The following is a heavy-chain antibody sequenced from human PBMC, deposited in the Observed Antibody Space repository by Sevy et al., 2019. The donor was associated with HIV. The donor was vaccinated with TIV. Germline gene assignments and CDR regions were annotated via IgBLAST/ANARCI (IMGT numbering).Heavy chain of an antibody. CDR1: AFTFSTYA. V-gene: IGHV3-23*01. CDR3: AGGRYDSSGSFDAFDI. D-gene: IGHD3-22*01. J-gene: IGHJ3*02. Sequence: GGSLRLSCVASAFTFSTYAMNWVRQAPGKGLEWVSTIYGTAGVTYYADSVKGRFTISRDNSKNTLFLQMNSLRAEDTAIYYCAGGRYDSSGSFDAFDIWGQGTMVTVSS. CDR2: IYGTAGVT.